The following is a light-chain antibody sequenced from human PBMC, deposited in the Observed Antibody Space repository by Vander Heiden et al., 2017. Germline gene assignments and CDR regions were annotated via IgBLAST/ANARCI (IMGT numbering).Light chain of an antibody. Sequence: QSALTQPASVSGPPGQSLTIPCTGASSDMCGLNFFSWYQQHPDKAPKLIIYDVSNRPSGVSNPFSVSKSGNTASLTISVLQAVDEAYYYFFSLTKSNPLFGGGTKVTVL. CDR1: SSDMCGLNF. J-gene: IGLJ3*02. CDR2: DVS. CDR3: FSLTKSNPL. V-gene: IGLV2-14*01.